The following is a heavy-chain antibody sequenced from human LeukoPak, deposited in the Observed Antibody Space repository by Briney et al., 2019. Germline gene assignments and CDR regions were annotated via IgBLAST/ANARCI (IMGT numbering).Heavy chain of an antibody. CDR2: IGGSGGST. V-gene: IGHV3-23*01. D-gene: IGHD3-10*01. CDR1: GFTFSSYA. J-gene: IGHJ4*02. Sequence: GGSLRLSCAASGFTFSSYAMSWVRQAPGKGLEWVSAIGGSGGSTYYADSVKGRFTISRDNSKNTLYLQMNSLRAEDTAVYYCAKLWLGELWVDYWGQGTLVTVSS. CDR3: AKLWLGELWVDY.